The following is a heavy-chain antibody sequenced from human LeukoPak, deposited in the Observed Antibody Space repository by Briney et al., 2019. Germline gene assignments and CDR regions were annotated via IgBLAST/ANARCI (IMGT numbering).Heavy chain of an antibody. CDR2: IKSKADGETT. CDR3: AIDEPNYAPYDSDY. D-gene: IGHD4/OR15-4a*01. CDR1: RFTFINAW. J-gene: IGHJ4*02. V-gene: IGHV3-15*01. Sequence: GGSLRLSCAASRFTFINAWMNWVRQAPGKGLEWVGRIKSKADGETTDYAAPVKGRFTISRDDSNNMVYPQMSSLKVEDTAVYYCAIDEPNYAPYDSDYWGQGTLVTVSS.